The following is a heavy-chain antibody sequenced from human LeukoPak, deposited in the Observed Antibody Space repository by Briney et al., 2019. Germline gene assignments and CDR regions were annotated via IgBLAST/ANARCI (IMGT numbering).Heavy chain of an antibody. Sequence: SETLSLTCTVSGGSISSYYWSWIRQPPGKGLEWIGEINHSGSTNYNPSLKSRVTISVDTSKNQFSLKLSSVTAADTAVYYCARDRYSGYYYGDWFDPWGQGTLVTVSS. CDR1: GGSISSYY. CDR2: INHSGST. V-gene: IGHV4-34*01. D-gene: IGHD3-22*01. CDR3: ARDRYSGYYYGDWFDP. J-gene: IGHJ5*02.